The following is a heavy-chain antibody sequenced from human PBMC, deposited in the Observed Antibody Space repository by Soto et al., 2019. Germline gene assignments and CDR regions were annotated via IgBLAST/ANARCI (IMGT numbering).Heavy chain of an antibody. Sequence: QVQLQESGPGLVKPSGTLSLTCAVSGGSICSSNWWSWVRQPPGKGLEWIGEIYHSGSTNYNPSLKSRVTTSLDKSRNQFSLKLSSVTAADTAVYFCARGAVVGRHAFDIWGQGTVVTVSS. V-gene: IGHV4-4*02. J-gene: IGHJ3*02. D-gene: IGHD6-19*01. CDR1: GGSICSSNW. CDR2: IYHSGST. CDR3: ARGAVVGRHAFDI.